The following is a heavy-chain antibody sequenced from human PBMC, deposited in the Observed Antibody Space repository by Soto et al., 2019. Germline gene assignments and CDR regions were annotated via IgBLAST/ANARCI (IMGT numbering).Heavy chain of an antibody. V-gene: IGHV4-59*08. D-gene: IGHD3-10*01. CDR2: ISDIAYT. CDR3: ARQGFGVLHGLVDV. J-gene: IGHJ6*02. CDR1: GASISGYH. Sequence: SETLSLTCTVSGASISGYHWSWIRQFPGKGLEWIGYISDIAYTSYNPSLKGRVSISVDTSKNQFSLTLTSVTAADTAVYYCARQGFGVLHGLVDVWGQGTTVTVSS.